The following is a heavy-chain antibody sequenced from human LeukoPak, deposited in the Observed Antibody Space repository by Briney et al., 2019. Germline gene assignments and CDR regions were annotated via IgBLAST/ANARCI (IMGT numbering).Heavy chain of an antibody. J-gene: IGHJ3*02. CDR2: ITPYNDKT. CDR1: GGTFSSYA. V-gene: IGHV1-18*01. D-gene: IGHD6-19*01. CDR3: ARRAAVAGPRSYSFDI. Sequence: ASVKVSCKASGGTFSSYAITWVRQAPGQGLEWMGWITPYNDKTNYAQRFQGRLTMTTETSTNTAYMELRSLRSDDTAVYYCARRAAVAGPRSYSFDIWGQETMVTVSS.